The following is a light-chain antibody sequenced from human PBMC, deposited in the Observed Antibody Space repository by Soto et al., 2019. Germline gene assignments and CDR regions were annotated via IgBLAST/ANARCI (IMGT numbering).Light chain of an antibody. J-gene: IGKJ1*01. CDR1: QSIGSNF. CDR2: DVS. Sequence: EFVLTQSPGTLSLSPGEGATLSCRASQSIGSNFLAWYQQKRGQAPRLLIYDVSNRATGIPARFSGSGSGTDFTLTISSLEPEDFAVYYCQQRSNWPRTFGQGTKVDIK. V-gene: IGKV3-11*01. CDR3: QQRSNWPRT.